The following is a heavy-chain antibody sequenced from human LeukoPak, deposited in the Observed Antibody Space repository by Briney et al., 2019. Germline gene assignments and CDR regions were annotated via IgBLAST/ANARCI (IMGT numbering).Heavy chain of an antibody. J-gene: IGHJ6*04. CDR1: GFTFSSYS. V-gene: IGHV3-48*04. D-gene: IGHD3-10*02. CDR3: AELGITMIGGV. CDR2: IGASTGII. Sequence: PGGSLRLSCAASGFTFSSYSMNWVRQAPGKGLEWVSYIGASTGIIYYADSVKGRFTISRDNAKNSLYLQMNSLRAEDTAVYYCAELGITMIGGVWGKGTTVTISS.